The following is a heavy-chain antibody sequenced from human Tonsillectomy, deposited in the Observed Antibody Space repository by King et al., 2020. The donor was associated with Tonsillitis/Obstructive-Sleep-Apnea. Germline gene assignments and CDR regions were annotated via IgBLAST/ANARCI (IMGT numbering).Heavy chain of an antibody. CDR1: GYTFPIYG. Sequence: VQLVESGAEVKKPGASVKVSCTASGYTFPIYGISWVRQAPGQVLEWMGWISAYNGNTNYAQKRQGRDNMTTDTSTSTAYMELRSLRSDDTAVYYCARADYDSSGYYLWGQGTLVTVSS. CDR3: ARADYDSSGYYL. V-gene: IGHV1-18*01. J-gene: IGHJ4*02. CDR2: ISAYNGNT. D-gene: IGHD3-22*01.